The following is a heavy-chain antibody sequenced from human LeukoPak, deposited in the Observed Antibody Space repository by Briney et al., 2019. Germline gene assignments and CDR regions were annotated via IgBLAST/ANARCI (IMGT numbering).Heavy chain of an antibody. D-gene: IGHD3-9*01. CDR3: ARDLTDYYFDY. CDR2: INPSGGAT. Sequence: ASVKVSCKASGYTFTRYYMHWVRQAPGQGLEWMGVINPSGGATSYAQKFQGRVTMTRDTSTSTVYMELSGLRSEDTAVYYCARDLTDYYFDYWGQGTLVTVSS. J-gene: IGHJ4*02. V-gene: IGHV1-46*01. CDR1: GYTFTRYY.